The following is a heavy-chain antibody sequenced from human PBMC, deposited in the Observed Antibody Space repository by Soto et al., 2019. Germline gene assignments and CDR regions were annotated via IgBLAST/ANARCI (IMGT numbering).Heavy chain of an antibody. Sequence: SVKVSCKASGFTFTSSAVQWVRQARGQRLEWIGWIVVGSGNTNYAQKFQERVTITRDMSTSTAYMELSSLRSEDTAVYYCAAGPRYYDSSGYSRGLMYYYYGMDVWGQGTTVTVSS. J-gene: IGHJ6*02. V-gene: IGHV1-58*01. CDR1: GFTFTSSA. D-gene: IGHD3-22*01. CDR3: AAGPRYYDSSGYSRGLMYYYYGMDV. CDR2: IVVGSGNT.